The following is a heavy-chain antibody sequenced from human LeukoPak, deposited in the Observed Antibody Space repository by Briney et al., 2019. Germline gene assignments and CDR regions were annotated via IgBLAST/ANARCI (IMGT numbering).Heavy chain of an antibody. CDR1: GFTFIHSN. Sequence: PGGSLRLSCAASGFTFIHSNMDWVRQAPGKGLEWVSSISSDNTYIFYADSVKGRFTISRDNAKNSLYLQMNSLRAEDTAVYYCARRGDSSGYYYFDWFDPWGQGTLVTVSS. CDR2: ISSDNTYI. V-gene: IGHV3-21*01. D-gene: IGHD3-22*01. CDR3: ARRGDSSGYYYFDWFDP. J-gene: IGHJ5*02.